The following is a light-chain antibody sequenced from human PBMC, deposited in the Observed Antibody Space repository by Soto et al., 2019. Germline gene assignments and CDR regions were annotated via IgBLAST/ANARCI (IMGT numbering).Light chain of an antibody. Sequence: QSVLTQPPSASGSPGQSVTISCTGTSSDVGAYDYVSWYQQHPVKAPKLMIYEINKRPSGVPDRFSGSKSGNTASLTVSGLQAEDEADYYCSSFAGSNNFPYVFGTGTKVT. J-gene: IGLJ1*01. CDR3: SSFAGSNNFPYV. CDR2: EIN. CDR1: SSDVGAYDY. V-gene: IGLV2-8*01.